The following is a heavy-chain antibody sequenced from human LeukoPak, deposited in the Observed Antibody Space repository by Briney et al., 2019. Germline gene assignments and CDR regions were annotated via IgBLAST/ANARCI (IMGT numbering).Heavy chain of an antibody. CDR3: ARPLTGYSYFDY. D-gene: IGHD3-9*01. V-gene: IGHV4-59*08. CDR2: LYYSGST. CDR1: GTXISTYY. Sequence: PSETLSLTCSVSGTXISTYYWSWIRQPPGKGLEWVGYLYYSGSTSYNPSLKSRVTISVDTSKNQFPLRLSSVTAADTAVYYCARPLTGYSYFDYWGQGTLVTVSS. J-gene: IGHJ4*02.